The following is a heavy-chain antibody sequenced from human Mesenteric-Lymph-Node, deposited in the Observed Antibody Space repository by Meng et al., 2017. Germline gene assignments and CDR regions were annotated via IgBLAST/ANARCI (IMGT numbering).Heavy chain of an antibody. V-gene: IGHV3-73*01. CDR2: IRSKANSYAT. J-gene: IGHJ4*02. D-gene: IGHD2-2*01. CDR3: TTTPVIVVVPAAMFY. CDR1: GFTFSGSA. Sequence: GESLKISCAASGFTFSGSAMHWVRQASGKGLEWVGRIRSKANSYATAYAASVKGRFTISRDDSKNTAYLQMNSLKTEDTAVYYCTTTPVIVVVPAAMFYWGQGTLVTVSS.